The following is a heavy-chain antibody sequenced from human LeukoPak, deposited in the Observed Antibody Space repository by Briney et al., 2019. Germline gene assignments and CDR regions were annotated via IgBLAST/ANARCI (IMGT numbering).Heavy chain of an antibody. J-gene: IGHJ4*02. CDR2: ISWSSGSI. CDR3: AKDKQGGDYYVSSGSFDY. V-gene: IGHV3-9*01. D-gene: IGHD3-22*01. CDR1: GFTFDDYA. Sequence: GGSLRLSCAASGFTFDDYAMHWVRQAPGKGLEWDSGISWSSGSIGYADSVKGRFTISRDNAKNSLYLQMNSLRAEDTALYYCAKDKQGGDYYVSSGSFDYWGQGTLVTVSS.